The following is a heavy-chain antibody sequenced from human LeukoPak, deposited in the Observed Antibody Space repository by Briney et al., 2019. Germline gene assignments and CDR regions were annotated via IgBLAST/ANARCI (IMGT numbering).Heavy chain of an antibody. CDR3: ASSLNTVMVSPYYLAS. J-gene: IGHJ4*02. V-gene: IGHV3-11*04. CDR1: GFTFSDYF. Sequence: GGSLRLSCAGSGFTFSDYFMSWVRQAPGKGLEWISYTSAVGSSTYFADSVRGRFTISRDNANNLLYLHMNSLRAEDTAVYYCASSLNTVMVSPYYLASGGQGTLVTVSS. D-gene: IGHD5-18*01. CDR2: TSAVGSST.